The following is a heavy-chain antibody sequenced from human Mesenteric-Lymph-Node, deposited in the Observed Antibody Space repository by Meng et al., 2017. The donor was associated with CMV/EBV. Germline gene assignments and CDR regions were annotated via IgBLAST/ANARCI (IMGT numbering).Heavy chain of an antibody. CDR2: ISYDGSNK. CDR1: GFTFSSYA. CDR3: VRGGDNWNRDYWFDP. D-gene: IGHD1-20*01. V-gene: IGHV3-30*04. J-gene: IGHJ5*02. Sequence: GESLKISCAASGFTFSSYAMHWVRQAPGKGLEWVAVISYDGSNKYYADFVKGRFTISRDNAKSTLYLQMNSLRAEDTAVYYCVRGGDNWNRDYWFDPWGQGTLVTVSS.